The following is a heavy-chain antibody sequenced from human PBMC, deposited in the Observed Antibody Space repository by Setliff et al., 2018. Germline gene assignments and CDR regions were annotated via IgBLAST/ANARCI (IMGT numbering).Heavy chain of an antibody. J-gene: IGHJ4*02. Sequence: SLKISCVASRFTFSSYYMNWVRQAPGKGLEWVSSISSTSTYIYYADSVKGRFTISRDNARNSLYLQMNSLRAEDTAVYYCARAPFSSGWYGGWEYYFDYWGQGTQVTVSS. D-gene: IGHD6-19*01. V-gene: IGHV3-21*01. CDR2: ISSTSTYI. CDR1: RFTFSSYY. CDR3: ARAPFSSGWYGGWEYYFDY.